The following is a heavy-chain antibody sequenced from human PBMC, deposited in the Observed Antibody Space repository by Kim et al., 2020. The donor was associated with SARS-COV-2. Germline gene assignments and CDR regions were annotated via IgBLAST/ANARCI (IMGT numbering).Heavy chain of an antibody. CDR3: ARVDERYRYDYNNYSYMDV. Sequence: GGSLRLSCEASGFTFSGFWMIWVRQAPGKGLEWVATIKEDGRDKYYGDSVKGRFTISRDNAKTSLYLQMDSLSLEDTAVYYCARVDERYRYDYNNYSYMDVWGKGTTVTVSS. J-gene: IGHJ6*03. CDR1: GFTFSGFW. V-gene: IGHV3-7*04. CDR2: IKEDGRDK. D-gene: IGHD5-18*01.